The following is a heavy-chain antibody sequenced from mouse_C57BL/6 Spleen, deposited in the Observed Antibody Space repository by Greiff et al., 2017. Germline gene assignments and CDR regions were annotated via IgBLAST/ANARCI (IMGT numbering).Heavy chain of an antibody. J-gene: IGHJ4*01. CDR1: GYAFSSYW. Sequence: QVQLQQSGAELVKPGASVKISCKASGYAFSSYWMNWVKQRPGQGLEWIGKIYPGDGDTNYNGKFKGKATLPADKSSSTAYMQRSSLTSEDSAVYFWARFHQVYAMDYWGQGTSVTVAS. V-gene: IGHV1-80*01. CDR3: ARFHQVYAMDY. D-gene: IGHD3-2*02. CDR2: IYPGDGDT.